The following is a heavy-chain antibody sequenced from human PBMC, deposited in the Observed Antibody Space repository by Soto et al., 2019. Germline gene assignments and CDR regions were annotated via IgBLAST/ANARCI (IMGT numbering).Heavy chain of an antibody. CDR1: GGSVSSGSYY. V-gene: IGHV4-61*01. J-gene: IGHJ6*02. D-gene: IGHD3-3*01. Sequence: ETLSLTCTVSGGSVSSGSYYWSWIRQPPGKGLEWIGYIYYSGSTNYNPSLKSRVTISVDTSKNQFSLKLSSVTAADTAVYYCARAPQFFEWLLASVYYYYYGMEFWRHGTTVTVSS. CDR2: IYYSGST. CDR3: ARAPQFFEWLLASVYYYYYGMEF.